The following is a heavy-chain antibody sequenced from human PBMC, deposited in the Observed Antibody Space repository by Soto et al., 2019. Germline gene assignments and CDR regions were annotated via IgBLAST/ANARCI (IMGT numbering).Heavy chain of an antibody. CDR1: GYTFTSYD. CDR2: MNPNSGNT. V-gene: IGHV1-8*01. Sequence: ASVKVSCKASGYTFTSYDINWVRQATGQGLEWMGWMNPNSGNTGYAQKFQGRVTMTRNTSISTAYMELSSLRSEDTAVYYCARAKSSGYYYYYYGMDVWGQGTTVTVSS. CDR3: ARAKSSGYYYYYYGMDV. J-gene: IGHJ6*02. D-gene: IGHD3-22*01.